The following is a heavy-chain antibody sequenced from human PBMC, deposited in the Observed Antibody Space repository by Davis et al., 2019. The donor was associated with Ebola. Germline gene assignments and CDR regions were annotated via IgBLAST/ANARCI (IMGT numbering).Heavy chain of an antibody. J-gene: IGHJ5*02. CDR2: IYYSGST. V-gene: IGHV4-59*01. Sequence: ESLKISCAASGFTFSNAWMSWVRQAPGKGLEWIGSIYYSGSTNYNPSLKSRVTISVDTSKNQFSLKLSSVTAADTAVYYCARETRGWWFDPWGQGTLVTVSS. CDR1: GFTFSNAW. D-gene: IGHD2-15*01. CDR3: ARETRGWWFDP.